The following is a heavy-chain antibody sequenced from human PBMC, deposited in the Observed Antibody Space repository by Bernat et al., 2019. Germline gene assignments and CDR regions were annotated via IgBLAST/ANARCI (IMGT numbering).Heavy chain of an antibody. CDR1: GGSISSSSYY. D-gene: IGHD5-18*01. J-gene: IGHJ4*02. CDR2: IYYSGST. Sequence: QLQLQESGPGLVKPSETLSLTCTVSGGSISSSSYYWGWIRQPPGKGLEWIGSIYYSGSTYYNPSLKSRVTISVDTSKNQFSLKLSSVTAADTAVYYCARRRTLSYSFFDYWGQGTLVTVSS. CDR3: ARRRTLSYSFFDY. V-gene: IGHV4-39*01.